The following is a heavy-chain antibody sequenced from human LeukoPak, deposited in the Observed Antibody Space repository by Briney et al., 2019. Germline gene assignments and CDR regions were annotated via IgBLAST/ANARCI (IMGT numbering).Heavy chain of an antibody. CDR3: ASGEFDYYDSIIF. CDR2: ISPDGSTT. D-gene: IGHD3-22*01. J-gene: IGHJ4*02. CDR1: GFTFSRYW. V-gene: IGHV3-74*03. Sequence: PGGSLRLSCAASGFTFSRYWMHWVRQAPGKGLMWVSRISPDGSTTLYADSVKGRFTISRDNAKKTLYLQMNSLRAEDTAVYYCASGEFDYYDSIIFGGQGTLVTVSS.